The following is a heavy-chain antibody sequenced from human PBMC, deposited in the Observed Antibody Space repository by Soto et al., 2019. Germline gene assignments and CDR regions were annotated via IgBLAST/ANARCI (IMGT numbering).Heavy chain of an antibody. CDR1: GFTFSSYA. D-gene: IGHD5-12*01. V-gene: IGHV3-30-3*01. J-gene: IGHJ4*02. CDR2: ISYDGSNK. Sequence: GGSLRLSCAASGFTFSSYAMHWVRQAPGKGLEWVAVISYDGSNKYYADSVKGRFTISRDNSKNTLYLQMNSLRAEDTAVYYCARDLGYSGYYRAVTLPHWGQGTLVTVSS. CDR3: ARDLGYSGYYRAVTLPH.